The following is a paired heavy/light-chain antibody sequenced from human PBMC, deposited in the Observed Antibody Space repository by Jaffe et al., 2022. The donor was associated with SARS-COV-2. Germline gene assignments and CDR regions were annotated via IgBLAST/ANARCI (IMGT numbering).Heavy chain of an antibody. D-gene: IGHD1-1*01. Sequence: QVQLQESGPGLVKPSQTLSLTCTVSGASISSDSYYWSWIRQPAGKGLEWIGRIYSGGNTNYNPSLRSRVTISLDTSKNQFSLELRSVTAADTAVYYCVRDWTRLEHVYWGQGTLVTVSS. J-gene: IGHJ4*02. CDR3: VRDWTRLEHVY. CDR2: IYSGGNT. CDR1: GASISSDSYY. V-gene: IGHV4-61*02.
Light chain of an antibody. V-gene: IGKV4-1*01. CDR2: WAS. Sequence: DIVMTQSPDSLAVSLGERATINCKSSQSVLYSSTNKHYLAWYQQKPGQPPKLLIYWASTRESGVPDRFSGSGSGTDFTLTISSLQAEDVAVYYCQQYCSTPLTFGPGTKVDIK. J-gene: IGKJ3*01. CDR3: QQYCSTPLT. CDR1: QSVLYSSTNKHY.